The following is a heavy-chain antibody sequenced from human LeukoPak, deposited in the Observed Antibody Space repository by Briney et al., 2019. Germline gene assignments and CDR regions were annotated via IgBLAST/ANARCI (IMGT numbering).Heavy chain of an antibody. CDR1: GFTFSRSG. CDR3: AKTSTNWGLRYYFDY. D-gene: IGHD7-27*01. V-gene: IGHV3-23*01. CDR2: ISGSGGST. J-gene: IGHJ4*02. Sequence: PGGSLRLSCAASGFTFSRSGMSWVRQAPGKGLEWVSVISGSGGSTYYADSVKGRFTISRDNSKNTLYLQMNSLRAEDTAVYYCAKTSTNWGLRYYFDYWGQGTLVTVPS.